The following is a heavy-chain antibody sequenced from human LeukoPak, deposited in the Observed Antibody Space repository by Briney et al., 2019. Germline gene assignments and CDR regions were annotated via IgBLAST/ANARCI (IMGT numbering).Heavy chain of an antibody. CDR2: ISAYNGNT. V-gene: IGHV1-18*01. J-gene: IGHJ4*02. CDR3: ARPVGATTSYFDY. D-gene: IGHD1-26*01. Sequence: VASVKVSCKASGYTFTSYDINWVRQAPGQGLEWMGWISAYNGNTNYAQKLQGRVTMTTDTSASTAYMELRSLRSDDTAVYYCARPVGATTSYFDYWGQGTLVTVSS. CDR1: GYTFTSYD.